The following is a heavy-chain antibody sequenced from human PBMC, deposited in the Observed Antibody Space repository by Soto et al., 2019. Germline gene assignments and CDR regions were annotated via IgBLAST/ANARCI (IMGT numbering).Heavy chain of an antibody. CDR2: ISGSGGST. J-gene: IGHJ4*02. D-gene: IGHD3-22*01. V-gene: IGHV3-23*01. Sequence: GGSLRLSCAASGFTFSSYAMSWVRQAPGKGLEWVSAISGSGGSTYYADSVKGRFTMSRDNSKNTLYLQMDSLRAEDTAVYYCAKAGGVHSSGYYYEATYFDYWGQGTLVTVSS. CDR3: AKAGGVHSSGYYYEATYFDY. CDR1: GFTFSSYA.